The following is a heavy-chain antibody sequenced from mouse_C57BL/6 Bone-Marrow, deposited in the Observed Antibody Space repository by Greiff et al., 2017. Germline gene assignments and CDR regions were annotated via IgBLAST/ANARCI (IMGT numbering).Heavy chain of an antibody. Sequence: EVQLQQSGAELVRPGASVKLSCTASGFNIKDDYMHWVKQRPEQGLEWIGWIDPENGDTEYASKFQGKATITADTSSNTAYLKLSSLTSEDTALYYCTTSWDWYFDVWGTGTTVTVSS. CDR1: GFNIKDDY. J-gene: IGHJ1*03. V-gene: IGHV14-4*01. CDR2: IDPENGDT. D-gene: IGHD4-1*01. CDR3: TTSWDWYFDV.